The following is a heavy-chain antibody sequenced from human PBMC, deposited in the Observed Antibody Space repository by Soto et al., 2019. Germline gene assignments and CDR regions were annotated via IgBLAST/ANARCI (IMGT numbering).Heavy chain of an antibody. V-gene: IGHV4-34*01. CDR2: INHSGST. Sequence: QVQLQQWGAGLLKPSETLSLTCAVYGGSFSGYYWSWIRQPPGKGLEWIGEINHSGSTNYNPSLKSRVTISVDTSKNQFSLKPSSVTAADTAVYYCARIIVGYSSGWPDYWGQGTLVTVSS. J-gene: IGHJ4*02. CDR1: GGSFSGYY. CDR3: ARIIVGYSSGWPDY. D-gene: IGHD6-19*01.